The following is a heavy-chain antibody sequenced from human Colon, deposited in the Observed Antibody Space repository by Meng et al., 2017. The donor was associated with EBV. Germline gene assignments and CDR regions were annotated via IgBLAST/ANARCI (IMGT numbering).Heavy chain of an antibody. CDR1: GITFSTYA. J-gene: IGHJ4*02. Sequence: EVQLVESGGGFVEPGXSLRVSCAASGITFSTYAMSWVRQAPGKGLEWVSSVAGHGFGPYYTDAVKGRFTISRDNSRNTLFLQMNSLRAEDTAVYYCAKGGCKTSTSCLDYWGQGTLVTVSS. V-gene: IGHV3-23*04. CDR2: VAGHGFGP. CDR3: AKGGCKTSTSCLDY. D-gene: IGHD2-2*01.